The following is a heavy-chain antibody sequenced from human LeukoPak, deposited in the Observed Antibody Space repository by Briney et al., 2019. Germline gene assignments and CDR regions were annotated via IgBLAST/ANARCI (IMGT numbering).Heavy chain of an antibody. CDR3: ATSGQPYSSGWYYFDY. D-gene: IGHD6-19*01. Sequence: ASVKVSCKVSGHTLTELSMHWVRQAPGKGLEWMGGFDPEDGETIYAQKFQGRVTMTEDTSTDTAYMELSSLRSEDTAVYYCATSGQPYSSGWYYFDYWGQGTLVTVSS. CDR1: GHTLTELS. J-gene: IGHJ4*02. V-gene: IGHV1-24*01. CDR2: FDPEDGET.